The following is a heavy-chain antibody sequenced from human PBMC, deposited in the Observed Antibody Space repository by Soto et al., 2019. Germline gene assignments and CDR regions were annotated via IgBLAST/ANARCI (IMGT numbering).Heavy chain of an antibody. CDR2: INHIGST. D-gene: IGHD2-2*01. V-gene: IGHV4-34*01. J-gene: IGHJ5*02. CDR1: GTSFNDYY. Sequence: TQSLTCAVDGTSFNDYYRRWIHAPPRNVLECIGEINHIGSTNYNPSLKSRVTISVDTSKNQFSLKLSSVTAADTAVFYCARARIVVVPAARYNWFDPWGQGTLVTVS. CDR3: ARARIVVVPAARYNWFDP.